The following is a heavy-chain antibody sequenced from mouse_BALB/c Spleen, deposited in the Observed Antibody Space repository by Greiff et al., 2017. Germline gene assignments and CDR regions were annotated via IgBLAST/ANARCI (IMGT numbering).Heavy chain of an antibody. Sequence: DVQLQESGPGLVKPSQSLSLTCTVTGYSITSDYAWNWIRQFPGNKLEWMGYISYSGSTSYNPSLKSRISITRDTSKNQFFLQLNSVTTEDTATYYCARQKGYYFDYWGQGTTLTVSS. CDR2: ISYSGST. CDR3: ARQKGYYFDY. CDR1: GYSITSDYA. V-gene: IGHV3-2*02. J-gene: IGHJ2*01.